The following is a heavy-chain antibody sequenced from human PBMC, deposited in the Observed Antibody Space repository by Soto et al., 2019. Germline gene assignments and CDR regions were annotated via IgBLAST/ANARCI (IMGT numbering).Heavy chain of an antibody. J-gene: IGHJ3*02. Sequence: SETLSLTCAVYGGSFSGYYWSWIRQPPGKGLEWIGEINHSGSTNYNPSLKSRVTISVDTSKNQFSLELSSVTAADTAVYYCAREPYYYDSSGLITDAFDIWGQGTMVTVSS. CDR1: GGSFSGYY. V-gene: IGHV4-34*01. CDR3: AREPYYYDSSGLITDAFDI. D-gene: IGHD3-22*01. CDR2: INHSGST.